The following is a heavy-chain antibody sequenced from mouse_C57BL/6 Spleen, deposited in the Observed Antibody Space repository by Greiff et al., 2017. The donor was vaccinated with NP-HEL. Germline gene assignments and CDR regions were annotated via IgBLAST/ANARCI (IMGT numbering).Heavy chain of an antibody. V-gene: IGHV1-81*01. CDR1: GYTFTSYG. Sequence: LVESGAELARPGASVKLSCKASGYTFTSYGISWVKQRTGQGLEWIGEIYPRSGNTYYNEKFKGKATLTADKSSSTAYMELRSLTSEDSAVYFCAVYGSSYYAMDYWGQGTSVTVSS. CDR2: IYPRSGNT. J-gene: IGHJ4*01. D-gene: IGHD1-1*01. CDR3: AVYGSSYYAMDY.